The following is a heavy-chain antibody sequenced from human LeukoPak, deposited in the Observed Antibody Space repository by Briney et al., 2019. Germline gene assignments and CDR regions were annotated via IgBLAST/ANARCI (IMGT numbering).Heavy chain of an antibody. V-gene: IGHV4-34*01. CDR3: ARQRAPMYYYGSGSYSDY. J-gene: IGHJ4*02. CDR1: AGSFSGYY. CDR2: IHSSGST. Sequence: SETLSLTCAVYAGSFSGYYWSWIRQPPGKGLEWIGRIHSSGSTNYNPSLKSRVTISVDTSKNQFSLKLSSVTAADTAVYYCARQRAPMYYYGSGSYSDYWGQGTLVTVSS. D-gene: IGHD3-10*01.